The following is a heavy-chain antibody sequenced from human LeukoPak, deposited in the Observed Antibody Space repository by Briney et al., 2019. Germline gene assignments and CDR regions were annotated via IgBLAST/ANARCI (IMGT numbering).Heavy chain of an antibody. Sequence: ASVKVSCKASGGTFSSYAISWVRQAPGQGLEWMGWISAYNGNTNYAQKLQGRVTMTTDTSTSTAYMELRSLRSDDTAVYYCAREEPGHDAFDIWGQGTMITVSS. CDR3: AREEPGHDAFDI. J-gene: IGHJ3*02. V-gene: IGHV1-18*01. CDR1: GGTFSSYA. CDR2: ISAYNGNT. D-gene: IGHD1-14*01.